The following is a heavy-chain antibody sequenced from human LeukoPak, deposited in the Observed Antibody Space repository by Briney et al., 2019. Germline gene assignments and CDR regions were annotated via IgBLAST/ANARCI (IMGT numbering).Heavy chain of an antibody. D-gene: IGHD6-19*01. CDR2: IYYSGST. V-gene: IGHV4-59*08. CDR3: ARSSGWYRNFDY. Sequence: PSETVSLTCTVSGDSISGNYWTWIRQPPGKGLEWIGYIYYSGSTNYNASLKSRVTISVDTSKNQFSLKLSSVTAADTAVYYCARSSGWYRNFDYWGQGTLVTVSS. CDR1: GDSISGNY. J-gene: IGHJ4*02.